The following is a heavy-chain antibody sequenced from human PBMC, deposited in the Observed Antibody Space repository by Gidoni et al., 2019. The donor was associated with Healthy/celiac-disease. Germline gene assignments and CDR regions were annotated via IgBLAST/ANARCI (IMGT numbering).Heavy chain of an antibody. Sequence: LEWIGSIYYSGSTYYNPSLKSRVTISVDTSKNQFSLKLSSVTAADTAVYYCARHHDSKGTYYYYGMDVWGQGTTVTVSS. V-gene: IGHV4-39*01. CDR3: ARHHDSKGTYYYYGMDV. CDR2: IYYSGST. J-gene: IGHJ6*02. D-gene: IGHD3-3*01.